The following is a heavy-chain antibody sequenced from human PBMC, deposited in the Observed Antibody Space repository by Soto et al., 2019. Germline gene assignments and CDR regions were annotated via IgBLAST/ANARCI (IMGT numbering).Heavy chain of an antibody. D-gene: IGHD3-22*01. CDR2: VSSSGRII. Sequence: GGSLRLSCAASGFTFGSYTMNWVRQAPGKGLEWVSYVSSSGRIIYYADSVKGRFTISRDNAKNSLYLQMNSLRDDDTAVYYCARARYFFDTSAWFDPWGQGTLVTVSS. CDR3: ARARYFFDTSAWFDP. CDR1: GFTFGSYT. J-gene: IGHJ5*02. V-gene: IGHV3-48*02.